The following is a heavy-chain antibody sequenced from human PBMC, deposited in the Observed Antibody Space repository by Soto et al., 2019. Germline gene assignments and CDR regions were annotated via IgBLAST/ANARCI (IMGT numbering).Heavy chain of an antibody. V-gene: IGHV1-69*06. J-gene: IGHJ3*02. CDR1: GGTFSSYA. D-gene: IGHD1-26*01. CDR3: ARGYIARTAFDI. Sequence: SVKVSCKASGGTFSSYAISWVRQAPGQGLEWMGGIIPIFGTANYAQKFQGRVTITADKSTSTAYMELSSLRSEDTAVYYCARGYIARTAFDIWGQGTMVTVSS. CDR2: IIPIFGTA.